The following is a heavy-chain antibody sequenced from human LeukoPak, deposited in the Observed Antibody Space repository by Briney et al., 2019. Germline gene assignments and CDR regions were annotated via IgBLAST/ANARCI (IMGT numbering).Heavy chain of an antibody. CDR3: ARDGFKYYYDSSGYSVYFDY. CDR2: ISGSGGST. D-gene: IGHD3-22*01. J-gene: IGHJ4*02. V-gene: IGHV3-23*01. CDR1: GFTFSSYA. Sequence: GGSLRLSCAASGFTFSSYAMSWVRQAPGKGLEWVSAISGSGGSTYYADSVKGRFTISRDNSKNTLYLQMNSLRAEDTAVYYCARDGFKYYYDSSGYSVYFDYWGQGTLVTVSS.